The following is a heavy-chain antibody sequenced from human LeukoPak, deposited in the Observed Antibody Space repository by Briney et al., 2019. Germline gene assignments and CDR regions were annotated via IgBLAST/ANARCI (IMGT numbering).Heavy chain of an antibody. CDR1: GGSISSYY. J-gene: IGHJ6*02. V-gene: IGHV4-4*07. D-gene: IGHD4-17*01. CDR2: IYTSGST. Sequence: SETLSLTCTVSGGSISSYYWSWIRQPAGKGLEWIGRIYTSGSTNYNPSLKSRVTMSVDTSKNQFSLKLSSVTAADTAVYYCARDNYGDHPYYYYYGMDVWGQGTMVTVSS. CDR3: ARDNYGDHPYYYYYGMDV.